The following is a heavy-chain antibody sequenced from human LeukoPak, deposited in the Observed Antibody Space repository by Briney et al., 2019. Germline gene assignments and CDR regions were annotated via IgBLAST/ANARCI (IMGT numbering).Heavy chain of an antibody. D-gene: IGHD2-2*01. CDR3: AREKGGYCSSTSCPYFDY. CDR2: IYYSGST. J-gene: IGHJ4*02. Sequence: SETLSLTCTVSGGSISSGNYYWSWIRQPPGKGLEWIGYIYYSGSTYYNPSLKSRVTISVDRSKNQFSLKLSSVTAADTAVYYCAREKGGYCSSTSCPYFDYWGQGTLVTVSS. V-gene: IGHV4-30-4*08. CDR1: GGSISSGNYY.